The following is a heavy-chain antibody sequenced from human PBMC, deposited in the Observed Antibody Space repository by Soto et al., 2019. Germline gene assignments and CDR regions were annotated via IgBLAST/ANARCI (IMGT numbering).Heavy chain of an antibody. CDR2: IWYDASSK. J-gene: IGHJ4*01. CDR3: EAYSETYNIDY. V-gene: IGHV3-33*01. Sequence: QVQLVESGGGVVQPGRSLRLSCAASGFMFSSTGMYWVRQAPGKGLEWVAVIWYDASSKYYADSVRGLFTISRDNSKNFLDLQMDSLRAEDTAVYYCEAYSETYNIDYWGHGTLVTVSS. D-gene: IGHD1-26*01. CDR1: GFMFSSTG.